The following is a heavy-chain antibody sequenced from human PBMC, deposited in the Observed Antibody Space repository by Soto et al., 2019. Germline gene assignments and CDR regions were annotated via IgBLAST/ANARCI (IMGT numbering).Heavy chain of an antibody. CDR1: GFTFTRYS. CDR2: ISSTTNYI. J-gene: IGHJ4*02. Sequence: GGSLRLSCAASGFTFTRYSMNWVRQAPGKGLEWVSSISSTTNYIYYGDSMKGRFTISRDNAKDSLYLEMNSLRAEDTAVYYCARESEDLTSNFDYWGQGTLVTVS. CDR3: ARESEDLTSNFDY. V-gene: IGHV3-21*06.